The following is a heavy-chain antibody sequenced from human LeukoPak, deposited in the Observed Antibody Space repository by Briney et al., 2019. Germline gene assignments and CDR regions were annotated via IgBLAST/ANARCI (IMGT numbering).Heavy chain of an antibody. Sequence: GGSLRLSCAASGFTFSSYEMNWVRQAPGKGLEWVSYISSSGSTIYYADSVKGRFTISRDHAKNSLYLQMNSLRAEDTAVYYCAKGRVTYDYWGQGTLVTVSS. V-gene: IGHV3-48*03. CDR2: ISSSGSTI. CDR1: GFTFSSYE. CDR3: AKGRVTYDY. D-gene: IGHD4-11*01. J-gene: IGHJ4*02.